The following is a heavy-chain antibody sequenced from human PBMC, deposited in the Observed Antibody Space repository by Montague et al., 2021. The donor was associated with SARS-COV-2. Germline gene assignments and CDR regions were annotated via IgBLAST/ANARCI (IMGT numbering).Heavy chain of an antibody. CDR2: INYSGST. J-gene: IGHJ6*03. D-gene: IGHD3-16*01. CDR3: ARGLGLGEEDAVMVYFFYYMDV. V-gene: IGHV4-34*01. CDR1: GGSFSGYH. Sequence: SETLSLTCAVYGGSFSGYHWTWIRQPPGKGLEWIGEINYSGSTNYNPSLKSRLTISVDTSKNQFSLKLSSVTAADTAVYYCARGLGLGEEDAVMVYFFYYMDVWGKGTTVTVSS.